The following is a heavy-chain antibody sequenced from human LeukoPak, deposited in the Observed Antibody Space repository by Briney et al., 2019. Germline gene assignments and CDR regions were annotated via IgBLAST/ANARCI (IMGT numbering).Heavy chain of an antibody. D-gene: IGHD2-21*02. J-gene: IGHJ4*02. V-gene: IGHV4-34*01. Sequence: SETLSLTCAVYGGSFSFYYWSWIRQPPEKGLEWIGEINLSGSTNYNPYLKSRVTISIDTSKNQFSLKLSSVTAADTAVYYCERGGFYCGDDCYYWGQGTLVTVSS. CDR3: ERGGFYCGDDCYY. CDR1: GGSFSFYY. CDR2: INLSGST.